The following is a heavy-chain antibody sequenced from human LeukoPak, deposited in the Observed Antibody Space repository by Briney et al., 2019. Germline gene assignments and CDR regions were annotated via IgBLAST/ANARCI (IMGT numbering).Heavy chain of an antibody. CDR3: AREAAGGYNWFNP. CDR2: IIPIFGTA. D-gene: IGHD6-13*01. CDR1: GGTFSSYA. V-gene: IGHV1-69*06. J-gene: IGHJ5*02. Sequence: SVKVSCKASGGTFSSYAISWVRQAPGQGLEWMGGIIPIFGTANYAQKFQGRVTITADKSTSTAYMELSSLRSEDTAVYYCAREAAGGYNWFNPWGQGTLVTVSS.